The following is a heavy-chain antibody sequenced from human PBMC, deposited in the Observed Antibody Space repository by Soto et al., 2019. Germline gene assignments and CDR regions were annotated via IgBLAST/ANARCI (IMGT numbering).Heavy chain of an antibody. CDR1: GFTFSSYA. CDR2: ISYDGSNK. J-gene: IGHJ3*02. V-gene: IGHV3-30-3*01. D-gene: IGHD2-2*03. CDR3: VRDGYCSSTSCSNLAFDI. Sequence: GGSLRLSCAASGFTFSSYAMHWVRQAPGKGLEWVAVISYDGSNKYYADSVKGRFTISRDNSKNTLYLQMNSLRAEDTAVYYCVRDGYCSSTSCSNLAFDIWRQRTMVTVSS.